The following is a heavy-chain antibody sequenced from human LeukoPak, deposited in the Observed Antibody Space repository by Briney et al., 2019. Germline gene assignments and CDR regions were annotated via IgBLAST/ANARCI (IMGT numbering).Heavy chain of an antibody. CDR1: GFTFSSSA. CDR2: ISGSGGST. CDR3: ATLSGYFHR. V-gene: IGHV3-23*01. J-gene: IGHJ4*02. D-gene: IGHD1-26*01. Sequence: GGSLRLSCAASGFTFSSSAMSWVRQAPGKGLEWVSTISGSGGSTYYADSVKGRLTISRDTSKNTLYLQMNSLRAEDTAIYYCATLSGYFHRWGQGTLVTASS.